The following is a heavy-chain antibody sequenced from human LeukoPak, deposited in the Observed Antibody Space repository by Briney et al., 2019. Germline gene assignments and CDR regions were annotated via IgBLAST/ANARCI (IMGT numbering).Heavy chain of an antibody. CDR3: TRGTPGEGN. Sequence: GASVKVSCKASGYTFTGDFIHWVRQAPGQGLEWMGWINSDSGGTNYARKFQGRVTMTRDTSISTAHMELNRVTSDDTAVFYCTRGTPGEGNWGQGTLLTVSS. D-gene: IGHD7-27*01. J-gene: IGHJ4*02. CDR1: GYTFTGDF. CDR2: INSDSGGT. V-gene: IGHV1-2*02.